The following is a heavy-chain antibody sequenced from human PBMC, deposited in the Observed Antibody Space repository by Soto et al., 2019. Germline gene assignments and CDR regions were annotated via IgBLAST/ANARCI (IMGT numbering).Heavy chain of an antibody. V-gene: IGHV3-23*01. CDR3: AKGSVLSPWDVDL. D-gene: IGHD3-16*01. J-gene: IGHJ2*01. Sequence: EVQLLESGGGLVQPGGSLRLSCAVSGFTFSSYAMSWVRRAPGKGLEWVSAVGGSDPNSYYADSVKGRFTISRDISKNTLYLQMNSLRDEDTALYYCAKGSVLSPWDVDLWGRGTLVTVSS. CDR1: GFTFSSYA. CDR2: VGGSDPNS.